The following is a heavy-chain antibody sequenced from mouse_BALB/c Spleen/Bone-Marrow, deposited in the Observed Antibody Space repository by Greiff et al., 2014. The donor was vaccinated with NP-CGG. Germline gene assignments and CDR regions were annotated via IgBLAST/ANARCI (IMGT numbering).Heavy chain of an antibody. CDR1: GYAFSSYW. D-gene: IGHD2-14*01. CDR3: TRYYRDNYFALDY. Sequence: VQLVESGPELVRPGSSVNISCKASGYAFSSYWMNWVKQRPGQGLQWIGQIYPGDGDTNYNGNFKGKATLTADKSSSTAYMQLNSLTSEDSAVYFCTRYYRDNYFALDYWGQGTSVTVSS. CDR2: IYPGDGDT. V-gene: IGHV1-80*01. J-gene: IGHJ4*01.